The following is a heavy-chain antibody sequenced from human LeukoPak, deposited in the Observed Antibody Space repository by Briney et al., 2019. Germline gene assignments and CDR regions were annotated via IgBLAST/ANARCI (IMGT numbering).Heavy chain of an antibody. J-gene: IGHJ3*02. V-gene: IGHV3-74*01. CDR1: GFTFSTYA. CDR3: ARDTPLWFGEGAFDI. Sequence: GGSLRLSCAASGFTFSTYAMSWVRQAPGKGLVWVSRINSAGSSTSYADSVKGRFTISRDNAKNTLYLQMNSLRAEDTAVYYCARDTPLWFGEGAFDIWGQGTMVTVSS. D-gene: IGHD3-10*01. CDR2: INSAGSST.